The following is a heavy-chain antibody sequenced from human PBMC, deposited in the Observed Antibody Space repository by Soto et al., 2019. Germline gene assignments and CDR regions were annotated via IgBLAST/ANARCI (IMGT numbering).Heavy chain of an antibody. V-gene: IGHV1-69*13. CDR2: IIPIFGTA. CDR3: ACEHTSMDV. J-gene: IGHJ6*02. D-gene: IGHD2-21*01. Sequence: SVKISCKASGATFSSYAISWVRQAPRQGLEWMRGIIPIFGTANYEQKFQGRVRITADESTSTADMELSSLRSEDTAVYYCACEHTSMDVWGQGTTVTVSS. CDR1: GATFSSYA.